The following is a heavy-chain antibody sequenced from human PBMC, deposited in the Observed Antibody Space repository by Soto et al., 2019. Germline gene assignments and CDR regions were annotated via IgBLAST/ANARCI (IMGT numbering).Heavy chain of an antibody. V-gene: IGHV1-8*01. J-gene: IGHJ4*02. D-gene: IGHD2-2*02. Sequence: QVQLVQSGAELKKPGASVKVSCKASGYTFSNYDMNWVRQATGQGPEWIGWVNPNNGDTGYAQKFQGRVTLTTVISPTTAYMELTSLRSEDTAFYYCANVSRKGSAIDFDYWGQGTLITVSS. CDR2: VNPNNGDT. CDR3: ANVSRKGSAIDFDY. CDR1: GYTFSNYD.